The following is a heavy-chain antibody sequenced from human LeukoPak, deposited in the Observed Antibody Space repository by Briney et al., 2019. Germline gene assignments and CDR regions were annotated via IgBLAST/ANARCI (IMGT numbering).Heavy chain of an antibody. CDR2: ISPYNGKT. V-gene: IGHV1-18*01. CDR1: GYTFINYG. CDR3: ARLPTIVAPAWTHQPFDP. J-gene: IGHJ5*02. Sequence: GSSVKVSFKAAGYTFINYGIDWVRQAPGQGLEWVGWISPYNGKTKYAQNLQGRVTMDTSTSTAYMDLRSLTFDDTAVYYCARLPTIVAPAWTHQPFDPWGQGTLVIVSS. D-gene: IGHD2-2*01.